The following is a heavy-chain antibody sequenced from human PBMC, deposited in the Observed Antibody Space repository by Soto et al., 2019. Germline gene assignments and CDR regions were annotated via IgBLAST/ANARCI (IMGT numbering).Heavy chain of an antibody. CDR1: GYSFTSYW. J-gene: IGHJ6*02. CDR3: ARRGYCTNGVCYRYGMDV. V-gene: IGHV5-51*01. Sequence: GESLKISCKGSGYSFTSYWIGWVRQMPGKGLEWMGIIYPGDSDTRYSPSFQGQVTISADKSISTAYLQWSSLKASDTAMYYCARRGYCTNGVCYRYGMDVWGQGTTGTVSS. CDR2: IYPGDSDT. D-gene: IGHD2-8*01.